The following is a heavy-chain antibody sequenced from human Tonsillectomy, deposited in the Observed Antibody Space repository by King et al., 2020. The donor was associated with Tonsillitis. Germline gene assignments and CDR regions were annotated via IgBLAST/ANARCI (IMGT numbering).Heavy chain of an antibody. Sequence: VQLVESGSEVKKPGSSVKVSCKASGGAFINSAISWVRQAPGQGLEWMGGIIPIFRTTNYAQKFQGRVTITADESTSTAYMELSSLRSEDTAVYYCATPASGNLLSRDYYYAMDVWGQGTTVTVSS. J-gene: IGHJ6*02. D-gene: IGHD3-10*01. CDR3: ATPASGNLLSRDYYYAMDV. CDR2: IIPIFRTT. V-gene: IGHV1-69*01. CDR1: GGAFINSA.